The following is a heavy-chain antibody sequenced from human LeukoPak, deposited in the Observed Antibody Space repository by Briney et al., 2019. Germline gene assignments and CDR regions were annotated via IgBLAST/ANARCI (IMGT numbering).Heavy chain of an antibody. CDR1: GFTFSSYS. J-gene: IGHJ4*02. CDR3: ARAHHPDSGWDFDY. D-gene: IGHD6-19*01. Sequence: GGSLRLSCAASGFTFSSYSMNWVRQAPGKGLEWVSSISSSSSYIYYADSVKGRFTISRDNAKNSLYLQMNSLRAEDTAVYYCARAHHPDSGWDFDYWGQGTLVTVSS. V-gene: IGHV3-21*01. CDR2: ISSSSSYI.